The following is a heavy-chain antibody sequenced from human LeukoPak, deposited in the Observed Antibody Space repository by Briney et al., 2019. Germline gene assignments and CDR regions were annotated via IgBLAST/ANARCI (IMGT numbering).Heavy chain of an antibody. CDR3: ASLHRGEFDY. CDR1: GFTFSSYA. CDR2: ISYDGSNK. J-gene: IGHJ4*02. D-gene: IGHD3-16*01. V-gene: IGHV3-30-3*01. Sequence: GGSLRLSCAASGFTFSSYAMHWVRQAPGKGLEWVAVISYDGSNKSYADSVKGRLTTSRDNSNNTLYLQTTRLRAEDPAVYSCASLHRGEFDYWGQGTLVTVSS.